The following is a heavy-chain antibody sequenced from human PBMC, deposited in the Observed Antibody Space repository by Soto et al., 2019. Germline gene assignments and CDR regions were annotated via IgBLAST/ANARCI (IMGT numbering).Heavy chain of an antibody. CDR2: INSDGSST. D-gene: IGHD3-22*01. CDR3: AIRADDYDRSGYFDY. J-gene: IGHJ4*02. V-gene: IGHV3-74*01. Sequence: EVQLVESGGGLVQPGGSLRLSCAASGFTFSSYWMHWVRQAPGKGLVWVSRINSDGSSTSYADSVKGRFTISRDNAKNARYLHMNSLRAADTPVYYCAIRADDYDRSGYFDYWGRGSLVTVSS. CDR1: GFTFSSYW.